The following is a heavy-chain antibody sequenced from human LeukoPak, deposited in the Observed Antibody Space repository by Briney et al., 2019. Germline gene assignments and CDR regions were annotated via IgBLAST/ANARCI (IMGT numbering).Heavy chain of an antibody. J-gene: IGHJ6*02. Sequence: SETLSLTCTVSGGSMSSYCWNWIRQSPGKGLEWIGYIFYSGSTDYNPSLKSRLTLSVDTSKNQFSLKLSSVTAADTAVYFCVRWAGSLYGMDVWGQGTTVTVSS. CDR1: GGSMSSYC. CDR2: IFYSGST. V-gene: IGHV4-59*08. CDR3: VRWAGSLYGMDV.